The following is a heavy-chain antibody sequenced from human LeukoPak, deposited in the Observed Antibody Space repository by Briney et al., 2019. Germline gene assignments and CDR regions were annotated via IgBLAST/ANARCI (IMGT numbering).Heavy chain of an antibody. CDR3: ARTPTSNYYDILTGYYPYFDY. J-gene: IGHJ4*02. CDR1: GFTFSSYG. Sequence: GRSLRLSCAASGFTFSSYGMHWVRQAPGKGLEWVAVIWYDGSNKYYADSVKGRFTIPRDNSKNTLYLQMNSLRAEDTAVYYCARTPTSNYYDILTGYYPYFDYWGQGTLVTVSS. CDR2: IWYDGSNK. V-gene: IGHV3-33*01. D-gene: IGHD3-9*01.